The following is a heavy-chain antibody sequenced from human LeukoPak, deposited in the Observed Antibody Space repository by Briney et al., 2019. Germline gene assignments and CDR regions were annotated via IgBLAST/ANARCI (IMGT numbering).Heavy chain of an antibody. Sequence: ASVKVSCKASGYTFTGYYMHWVRQAPGQGLEWMGRINPNSGGTNYAQKFQGRVTMTSDTSISTAYMELSRLRSDDTAVYYCATVVVVAAKGFDPFDPWGQGTLVTVSS. J-gene: IGHJ5*02. CDR1: GYTFTGYY. CDR2: INPNSGGT. CDR3: ATVVVVAAKGFDPFDP. V-gene: IGHV1-2*06. D-gene: IGHD2-15*01.